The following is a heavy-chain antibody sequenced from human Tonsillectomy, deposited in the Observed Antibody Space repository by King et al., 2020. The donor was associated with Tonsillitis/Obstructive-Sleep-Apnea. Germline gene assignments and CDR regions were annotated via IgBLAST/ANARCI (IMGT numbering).Heavy chain of an antibody. D-gene: IGHD3-16*01. CDR2: IIPILGIA. J-gene: IGHJ4*02. CDR1: GGTFSSYA. V-gene: IGHV1-69*10. CDR3: ARGRGRVDLAGGNDY. Sequence: QLVQSGAEVKKPGSSVKVSCKASGGTFSSYAISWVRQAPGQGLEWMGGIIPILGIANYAQKFQGRVTITADKSTSTAYMELSSLRAEDTAVYYCARGRGRVDLAGGNDYWGQGTLVTVSS.